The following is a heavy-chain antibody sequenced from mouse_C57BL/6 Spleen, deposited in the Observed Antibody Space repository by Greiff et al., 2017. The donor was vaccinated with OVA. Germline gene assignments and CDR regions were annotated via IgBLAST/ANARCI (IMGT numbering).Heavy chain of an antibody. CDR2: IDPSDSYT. Sequence: VQLQQPGAELVMPGASVKLSCKASGYTFTSYWMHWVKQRPGQGLEWIGEIDPSDSYTNYNQKFKGKSTLTVDKSSSTAYMQLSSLTSEDSAVYYCARKGGYYDIPLFDYWGQGTTLTVSS. CDR1: GYTFTSYW. J-gene: IGHJ2*01. CDR3: ARKGGYYDIPLFDY. V-gene: IGHV1-69*01. D-gene: IGHD2-3*01.